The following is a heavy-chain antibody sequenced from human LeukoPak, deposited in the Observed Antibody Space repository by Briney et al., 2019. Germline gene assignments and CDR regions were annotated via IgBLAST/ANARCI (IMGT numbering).Heavy chain of an antibody. CDR1: GGTFSSYA. J-gene: IGHJ4*02. D-gene: IGHD6-13*01. CDR2: MNPNSGNT. V-gene: IGHV1-8*02. CDR3: ARCGSSPGDFDY. Sequence: ASVKVSCKASGGTFSSYAISWVRQATGQGLEWMGWMNPNSGNTGYAQKFQGRVTMTRNTSISTAYMELSSLRSEDTAVYYCARCGSSPGDFDYWGQGTLVTVSS.